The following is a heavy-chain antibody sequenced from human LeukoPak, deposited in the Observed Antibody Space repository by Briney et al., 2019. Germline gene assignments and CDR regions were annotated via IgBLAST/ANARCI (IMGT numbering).Heavy chain of an antibody. J-gene: IGHJ4*02. CDR2: INWNGGST. V-gene: IGHV3-20*04. D-gene: IGHD6-13*01. Sequence: PGGSLRLSCAASGFTFDDYGMSWVRQAPGKGLEWVSGINWNGGSTGYADSVKGRFTISRDNAKNSLYLQMNSLRAEDTALYYCARDPNSSSWGPEDYWGQGTLVTVSS. CDR3: ARDPNSSSWGPEDY. CDR1: GFTFDDYG.